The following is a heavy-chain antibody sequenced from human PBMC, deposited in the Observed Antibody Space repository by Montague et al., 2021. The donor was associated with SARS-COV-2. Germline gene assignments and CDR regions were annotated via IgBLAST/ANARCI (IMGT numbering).Heavy chain of an antibody. V-gene: IGHV4-59*01. J-gene: IGHJ3*02. CDR2: IYYSGST. D-gene: IGHD3-9*01. Sequence: SETLSLTCTVSGDSITSYYWTWIRQPPGKGLEWVGRIYYSGSTNYNPSLKSRVTISVDTSKNQFSLKLSSVTAADTAVYYCARTGLGAYDILTGYTVNAFDMWGQGTMVTVSS. CDR1: GDSITSYY. CDR3: ARTGLGAYDILTGYTVNAFDM.